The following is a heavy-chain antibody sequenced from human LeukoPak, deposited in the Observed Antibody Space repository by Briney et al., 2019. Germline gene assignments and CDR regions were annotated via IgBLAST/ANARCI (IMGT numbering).Heavy chain of an antibody. V-gene: IGHV1-69*13. D-gene: IGHD1-26*01. CDR2: IIPIFGTA. Sequence: SVKVSCKASGGTFISYAISWVRQAPGQGLEWMGGIIPIFGTANYAQKFQGRVTITADESTSTAYMELSSLRSEDTAVYYCARVTVGATTRDDYWGQGTLVTVSS. CDR3: ARVTVGATTRDDY. CDR1: GGTFISYA. J-gene: IGHJ4*02.